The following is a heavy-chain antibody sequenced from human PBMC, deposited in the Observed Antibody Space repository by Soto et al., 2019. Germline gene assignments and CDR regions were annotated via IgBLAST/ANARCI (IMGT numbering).Heavy chain of an antibody. CDR2: IYYSGST. CDR1: GGSISSYY. J-gene: IGHJ6*02. D-gene: IGHD2-2*02. CDR3: ARDLSVVVVPAAITEYYYYGMDV. Sequence: PSETLSLTCTVSGGSISSYYWSWIRQPPGKGLEWIGYIYYSGSTNYNPSLKSRVTISVDTSKNQFSLKLSSVTAADTAVYYCARDLSVVVVPAAITEYYYYGMDVWGQGTTVTVSS. V-gene: IGHV4-59*01.